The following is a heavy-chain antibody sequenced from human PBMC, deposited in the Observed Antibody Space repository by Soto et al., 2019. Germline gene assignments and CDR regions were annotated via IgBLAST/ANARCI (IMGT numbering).Heavy chain of an antibody. CDR1: GGSISSSSYY. CDR3: ARVPAGNYYGMDV. D-gene: IGHD6-25*01. V-gene: IGHV4-61*05. J-gene: IGHJ6*02. Sequence: SETLSLACTVSGGSISSSSYYWGWIRQPPGKGLEWIGYIYYSGSTNYNPSLKSRVTISVDTSKNQFSLKLSSVTAADTAVYYCARVPAGNYYGMDVWGQGTTVTVSS. CDR2: IYYSGST.